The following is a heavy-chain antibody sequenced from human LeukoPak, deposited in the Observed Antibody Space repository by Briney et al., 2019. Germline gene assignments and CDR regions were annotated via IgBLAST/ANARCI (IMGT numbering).Heavy chain of an antibody. Sequence: SETLSLTCTVSGGSISSSSYYWGWTRQPPGKGLEWIGSIYYSGSTYYNPSLKSRVTISADTSKNQFSLKLSSVTAADTAVYYCARVWVTMVRGVIIAFDYWGQGTLVTVSS. V-gene: IGHV4-39*01. D-gene: IGHD3-10*01. CDR1: GGSISSSSYY. CDR3: ARVWVTMVRGVIIAFDY. J-gene: IGHJ4*02. CDR2: IYYSGST.